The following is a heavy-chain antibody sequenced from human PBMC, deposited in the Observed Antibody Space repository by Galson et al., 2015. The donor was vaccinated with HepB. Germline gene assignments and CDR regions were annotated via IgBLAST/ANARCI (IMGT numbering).Heavy chain of an antibody. Sequence: SVKVSCKASDYTFTNYHITWVRQAPGQGLEWMGWISANSGNTKYAQNLQGRVTLTRDTSTSTAYLELRSLRSDDTAAYYCARDRDYRFDYWGQGTLVTVSS. D-gene: IGHD4/OR15-4a*01. CDR1: DYTFTNYH. CDR3: ARDRDYRFDY. J-gene: IGHJ4*02. V-gene: IGHV1-18*04. CDR2: ISANSGNT.